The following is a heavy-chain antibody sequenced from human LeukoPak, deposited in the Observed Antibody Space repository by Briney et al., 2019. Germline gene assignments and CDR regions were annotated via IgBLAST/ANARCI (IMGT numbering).Heavy chain of an antibody. V-gene: IGHV4-39*07. CDR2: INYSGST. D-gene: IGHD3-3*01. Sequence: SETLSLTCTVSGGSISSSSYYWSWIRQPPGKGLEWIGEINYSGSTNYNPSLKSRVTISVDTSKNQFSLKLSSVTAADTAVYYCARGHIVLGEGYDFWSGYYRIGYFDYWGQGTLVTVSS. J-gene: IGHJ4*02. CDR1: GGSISSSSYY. CDR3: ARGHIVLGEGYDFWSGYYRIGYFDY.